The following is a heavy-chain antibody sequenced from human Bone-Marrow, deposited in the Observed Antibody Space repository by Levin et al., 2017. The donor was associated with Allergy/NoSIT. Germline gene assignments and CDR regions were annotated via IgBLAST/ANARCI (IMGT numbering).Heavy chain of an antibody. V-gene: IGHV4-59*08. D-gene: IGHD3-10*01. CDR2: IYYSGST. CDR3: ARQSGSGSDYEFDY. J-gene: IGHJ4*02. CDR1: GGSISSYY. Sequence: SETLSLTCTVSGGSISSYYWSWIRQPPGKGLEWIGYIYYSGSTNYNPSLKSRVTISVDTSKNQFSLKLSSVTAADTAVYYCARQSGSGSDYEFDYWGQGTLVTVSS.